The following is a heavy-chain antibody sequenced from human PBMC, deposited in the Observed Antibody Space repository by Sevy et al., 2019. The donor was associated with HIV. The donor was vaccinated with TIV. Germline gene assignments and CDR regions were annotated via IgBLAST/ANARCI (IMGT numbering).Heavy chain of an antibody. V-gene: IGHV3-30-3*01. CDR2: ISYDGSNK. D-gene: IGHD5-18*01. Sequence: GGSLRLSCAASRFTFSTYAMHWVRQAPGKGLEWVAVISYDGSNKYYADSVKGRFTISRYNSTNTMYLQMNSLRAEDTDAYYCARDFVDTAMVTTFAIDYRSQGTLVTV. CDR1: RFTFSTYA. J-gene: IGHJ4*02. CDR3: ARDFVDTAMVTTFAIDY.